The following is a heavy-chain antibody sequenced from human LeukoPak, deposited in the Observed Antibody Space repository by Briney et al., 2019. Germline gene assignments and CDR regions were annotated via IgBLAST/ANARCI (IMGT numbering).Heavy chain of an antibody. CDR3: ARFKGSDYGSGSYYNVPYYYYGMDV. D-gene: IGHD3-10*01. J-gene: IGHJ6*02. CDR2: MNPNSGNT. Sequence: ASVKVSCKASGYTFTSYDINWVRQATGQGLEWMGWMNPNSGNTGYAQKFQGRVTMTRNTSISTAYMELSSLRSEDTAVYYCARFKGSDYGSGSYYNVPYYYYGMDVWGQGTTVTVSS. CDR1: GYTFTSYD. V-gene: IGHV1-8*01.